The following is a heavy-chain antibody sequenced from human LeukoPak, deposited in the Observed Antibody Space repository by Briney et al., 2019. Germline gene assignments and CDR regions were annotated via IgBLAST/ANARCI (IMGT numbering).Heavy chain of an antibody. CDR1: GFTFSSYA. CDR2: ISGSGGST. J-gene: IGHJ6*02. Sequence: GGSLRLSCAVSGFTFSSYAMSWVRQAPGKGLEWVSAISGSGGSTYYADSVKGRFTISRDNSKNTLYLQMNSLRAEDTAVYYCAKDGEYQLPLGMDVWGQGTTVTVSS. CDR3: AKDGEYQLPLGMDV. V-gene: IGHV3-23*01. D-gene: IGHD2-2*01.